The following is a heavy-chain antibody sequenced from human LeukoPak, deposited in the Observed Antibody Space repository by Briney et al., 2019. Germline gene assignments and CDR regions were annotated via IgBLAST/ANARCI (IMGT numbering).Heavy chain of an antibody. CDR2: ISSSSSYT. Sequence: GGSLRLSCAASGFTFSDYYMSWIRQAPGKGLEWVSYISSSSSYTNYADSVKGRFTISRDNAKNSLYLQMNSLRAEDTAVYYCARAPHGSSSWYDYWGQGTLVTVSS. D-gene: IGHD6-13*01. CDR3: ARAPHGSSSWYDY. J-gene: IGHJ4*02. V-gene: IGHV3-11*06. CDR1: GFTFSDYY.